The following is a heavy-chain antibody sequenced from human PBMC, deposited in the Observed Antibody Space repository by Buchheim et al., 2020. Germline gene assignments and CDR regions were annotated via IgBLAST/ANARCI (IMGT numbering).Heavy chain of an antibody. D-gene: IGHD3-10*01. V-gene: IGHV3-74*01. CDR2: INREGTTT. Sequence: EVQLVESGGGLVQPGGSLRLSCSAPGFPFSIYWMHWVRQAPGKGLAWVSHINREGTTTNYADSVRGRFTLSRDNGNHTLYLQMNNLRAEDTAVYYCVRDMYGSGDYWGQGTL. J-gene: IGHJ4*02. CDR3: VRDMYGSGDY. CDR1: GFPFSIYW.